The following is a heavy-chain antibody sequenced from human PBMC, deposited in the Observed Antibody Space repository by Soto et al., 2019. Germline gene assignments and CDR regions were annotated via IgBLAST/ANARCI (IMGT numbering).Heavy chain of an antibody. CDR2: ISAYNGNT. J-gene: IGHJ5*02. CDR1: GYTFTGYG. D-gene: IGHD3-10*01. Sequence: ASVKVSCKASGYTFTGYGVSWVRQAPGQGLVWMGWISAYNGNTNYAQKLQGRVTMTTDTSTSTAYMELRSLRSDDTAVYFCARVRRDKNWFDPWGQGTLVTVSS. CDR3: ARVRRDKNWFDP. V-gene: IGHV1-18*01.